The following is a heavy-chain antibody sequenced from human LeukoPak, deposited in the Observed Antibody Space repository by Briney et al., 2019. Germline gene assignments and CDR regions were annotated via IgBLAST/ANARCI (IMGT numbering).Heavy chain of an antibody. CDR1: GFTFSSYA. CDR3: AKGRSGVSSAAINF. D-gene: IGHD2-2*01. V-gene: IGHV3-23*01. CDR2: ISGSGDST. Sequence: GGSLRLSCAASGFTFSSYAMSWVRQAPGKGLEWVSTISGSGDSTYYADSVKGRFTISRDNSKNTLHLQMNSLRAEDTAVYSWAKGRSGVSSAAINFWGRGTLVTVSS. J-gene: IGHJ4*02.